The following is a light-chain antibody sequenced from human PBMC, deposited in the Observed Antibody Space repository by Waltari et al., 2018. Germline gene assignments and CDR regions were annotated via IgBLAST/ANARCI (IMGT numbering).Light chain of an antibody. CDR3: QQYHNGPPFGT. Sequence: EILMTQCPSPLSVSPGERSNLPCVAIQSVRGNLAWYQQKPGQAPSLLIYGASTRAHGIPARFSGSGSGTEFTLTISRLQAEDFAVYLCQQYHNGPPFGTLGQGTKLEIK. CDR1: QSVRGN. J-gene: IGKJ2*02. CDR2: GAS. V-gene: IGKV3-15*01.